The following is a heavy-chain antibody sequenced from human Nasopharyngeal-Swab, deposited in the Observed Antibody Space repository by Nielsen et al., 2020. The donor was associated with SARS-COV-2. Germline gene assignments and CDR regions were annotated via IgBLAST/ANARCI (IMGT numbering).Heavy chain of an antibody. J-gene: IGHJ4*02. Sequence: RQAPGKGLEWLSYTSNSGSTTYYADSVKGRFTVSRDNARKSLYLQMNSLRAEDTAVYYCARRGDYGDYWGQGTLVTVSS. D-gene: IGHD4-17*01. V-gene: IGHV3-11*01. CDR3: ARRGDYGDY. CDR2: TSNSGSTT.